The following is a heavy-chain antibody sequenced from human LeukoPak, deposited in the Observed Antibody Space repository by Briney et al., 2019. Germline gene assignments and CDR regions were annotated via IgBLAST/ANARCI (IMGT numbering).Heavy chain of an antibody. J-gene: IGHJ6*02. D-gene: IGHD3-3*01. CDR2: IYPGDSDT. Sequence: GESLKISCRGSGYSFSTFSIAWVRQMPGKGLEWMGIIYPGDSDTRYSPSFQGQVTISADKSISTAYLQWSSLKASDTAMYYCARRVDYYYGMDVWGQGTTVTVSS. CDR1: GYSFSTFS. V-gene: IGHV5-51*01. CDR3: ARRVDYYYGMDV.